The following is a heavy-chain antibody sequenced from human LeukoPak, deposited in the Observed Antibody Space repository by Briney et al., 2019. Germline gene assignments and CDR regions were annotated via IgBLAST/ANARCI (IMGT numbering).Heavy chain of an antibody. Sequence: GESLKISCKGSGYRFTNYWIAWVRHMPGKGLEWMGIIYPGDSDIRYSPSFQGQVTISADKSISTAYLQWSSLKASDTAMYYCARHVDLTGDLDYWGQGTLVTVSS. J-gene: IGHJ4*02. CDR3: ARHVDLTGDLDY. CDR2: IYPGDSDI. D-gene: IGHD2-21*01. CDR1: GYRFTNYW. V-gene: IGHV5-51*01.